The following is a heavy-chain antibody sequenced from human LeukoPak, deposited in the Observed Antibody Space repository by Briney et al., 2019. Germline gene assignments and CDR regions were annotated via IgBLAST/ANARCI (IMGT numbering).Heavy chain of an antibody. CDR2: ISYDGSNK. D-gene: IGHD3-16*01. CDR1: GFTFSSYA. J-gene: IGHJ3*02. V-gene: IGHV3-30-3*01. CDR3: ARDLGDAFDI. Sequence: GGSLRLSCAASGFTFSSYAMHWVRQAPGKGLEWVAVISYDGSNKYYADSVKGRFTISRDNSKNTLYLQMNSLRAEDTAVYYCARDLGDAFDIWGQGTMVTVSS.